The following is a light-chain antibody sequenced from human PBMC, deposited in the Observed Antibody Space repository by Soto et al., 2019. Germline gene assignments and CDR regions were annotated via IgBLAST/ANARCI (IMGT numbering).Light chain of an antibody. Sequence: EIVMTQSPATLSVSPGESATLSCRASQSVDTNLAWYQQKPGQAPRLLIYGASTRVTGIPASFIGSGSGTEFTLTISSLQSEDFAVYYCQQYTNWPPLTFGGGTKVEIK. V-gene: IGKV3-15*01. CDR3: QQYTNWPPLT. CDR1: QSVDTN. CDR2: GAS. J-gene: IGKJ4*01.